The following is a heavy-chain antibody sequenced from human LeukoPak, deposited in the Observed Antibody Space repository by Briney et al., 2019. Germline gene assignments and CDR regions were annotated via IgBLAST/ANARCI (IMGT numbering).Heavy chain of an antibody. V-gene: IGHV4-34*01. D-gene: IGHD3-22*01. Sequence: SETLSLTCAVYGGSFSGYYWSWIRQPPGKGLEWIGEINHSGSTNYNLSLKSRVTISVDTSKNQFSLKLSSVTAADTAVYYCARGYDSSAYYPFNYWGQGTLVTVSS. CDR3: ARGYDSSAYYPFNY. CDR1: GGSFSGYY. CDR2: INHSGST. J-gene: IGHJ4*02.